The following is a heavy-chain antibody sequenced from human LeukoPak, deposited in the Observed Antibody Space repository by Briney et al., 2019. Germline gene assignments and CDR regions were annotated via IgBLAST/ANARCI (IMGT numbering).Heavy chain of an antibody. CDR2: IIPILGIA. V-gene: IGHV1-69*02. D-gene: IGHD6-19*01. CDR3: AEGIAVALAFDI. CDR1: GGTFSSYT. Sequence: SVKVSCKASGGTFSSYTISWVRQAPGQGLEWMGRIIPILGIANYAQKFQGRVTITADKSTSTAYMEFSSLSSEDTAVYYCAEGIAVALAFDIWGQGTMVTVSS. J-gene: IGHJ3*02.